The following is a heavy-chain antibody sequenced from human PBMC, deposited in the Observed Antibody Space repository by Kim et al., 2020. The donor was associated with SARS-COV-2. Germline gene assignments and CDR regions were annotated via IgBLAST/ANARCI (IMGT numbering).Heavy chain of an antibody. CDR2: ISGSGGTT. V-gene: IGHV3-23*01. J-gene: IGHJ5*02. D-gene: IGHD1-26*01. CDR3: AKENSRQPFDP. CDR1: GFTFSNYA. Sequence: GGSLRLSCVASGFTFSNYAITWVRQAPGKGLEWVSSISGSGGTTNYADSVKGRFTISRDNSKNTLYLQMNSLRAEDTAVYYCAKENSRQPFDPWGQGTLVTVSP.